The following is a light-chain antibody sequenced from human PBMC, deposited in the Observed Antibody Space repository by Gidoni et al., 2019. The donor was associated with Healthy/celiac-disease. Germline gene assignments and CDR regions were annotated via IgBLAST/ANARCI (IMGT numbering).Light chain of an antibody. V-gene: IGKV3-11*01. CDR2: DAS. Sequence: DIALTQSPATLSLSPGERATLSCRASQSVSSYLDWYQQKPGQAPRLLIYDASNRATGIPARFSGSGSGTDFTLTISSLEPEDFAVYYCQQRRGASEGTFGQGTKVEIK. CDR3: QQRRGASEGT. CDR1: QSVSSY. J-gene: IGKJ1*01.